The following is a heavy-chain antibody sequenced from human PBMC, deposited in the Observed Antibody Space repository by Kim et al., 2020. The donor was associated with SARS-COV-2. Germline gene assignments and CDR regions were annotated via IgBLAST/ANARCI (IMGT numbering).Heavy chain of an antibody. CDR1: GGSISSYY. CDR2: IYYSGST. J-gene: IGHJ3*02. Sequence: SETLSLTCTVSGGSISSYYWSWIRQPPGKGLEWIGYIYYSGSTNYNPSLKSRVTISVDTSKNQFSLKLSSVTAADTAVYYCARARRRGLQPDAFDIWGQGTMITVSS. V-gene: IGHV4-59*01. CDR3: ARARRRGLQPDAFDI. D-gene: IGHD4-4*01.